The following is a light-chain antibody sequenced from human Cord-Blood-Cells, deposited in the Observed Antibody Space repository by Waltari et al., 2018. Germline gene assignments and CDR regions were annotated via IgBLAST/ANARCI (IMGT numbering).Light chain of an antibody. J-gene: IGLJ3*02. V-gene: IGLV5-45*02. Sequence: QAVLTQPSSLSASPGASASLTCTLRSGINVGTYRIYWYQQKPGSPPQYHLRYKSDSDKQQGSGVPSRFSGSKDASANAGILLISGLQSEDEADYYCMIWRSSAWVFGGGTKLTVL. CDR1: SGINVGTYR. CDR2: YKSDSDK. CDR3: MIWRSSAWV.